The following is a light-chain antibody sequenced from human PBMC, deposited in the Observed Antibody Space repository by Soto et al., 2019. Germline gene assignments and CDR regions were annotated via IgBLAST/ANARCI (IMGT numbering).Light chain of an antibody. J-gene: IGKJ4*01. V-gene: IGKV3-15*01. CDR3: QQFNSWPPLT. CDR1: QRISSN. CDR2: GAS. Sequence: EIVMTQSPATLSVSPGERVTLSCRASQRISSNLAWYQQKPGQAPRLLIHGASTRATGVPARFSGSGSGTDFTLTISSLQSEDFAVYYCQQFNSWPPLTFGGGTKVEIK.